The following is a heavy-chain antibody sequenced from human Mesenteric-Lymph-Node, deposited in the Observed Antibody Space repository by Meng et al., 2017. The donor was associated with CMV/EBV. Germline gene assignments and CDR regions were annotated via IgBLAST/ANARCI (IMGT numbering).Heavy chain of an antibody. V-gene: IGHV3-19*01. Sequence: GGSLRLSCAASGFTFSNSDMNWVRQAPGKGLEWVSGVSWNGSRTHYADSVKGRFIISRDNSRNFLYQQMNSLRPEDMAVYYCVRNRKDIVVVPAAIPDHYYYYYGMDVWGQGTTVTVSS. CDR3: VRNRKDIVVVPAAIPDHYYYYYGMDV. CDR2: VSWNGSRT. J-gene: IGHJ6*02. CDR1: GFTFSNSD. D-gene: IGHD2-2*01.